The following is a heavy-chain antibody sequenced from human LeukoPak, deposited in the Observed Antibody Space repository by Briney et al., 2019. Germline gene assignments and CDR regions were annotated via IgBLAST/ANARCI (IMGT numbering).Heavy chain of an antibody. CDR2: IIPILGIA. V-gene: IGHV1-69*02. J-gene: IGHJ4*02. D-gene: IGHD1-1*01. CDR3: ARYPKLAHVGGFAD. Sequence: SVKVSCKASGGTFSSYTISWVRQAPGQGLEWMGRIIPILGIANYAQKFQGRVTITADKSTSTAYMELSSLRSEDTAVYYCARYPKLAHVGGFADWGQGTLVTVSS. CDR1: GGTFSSYT.